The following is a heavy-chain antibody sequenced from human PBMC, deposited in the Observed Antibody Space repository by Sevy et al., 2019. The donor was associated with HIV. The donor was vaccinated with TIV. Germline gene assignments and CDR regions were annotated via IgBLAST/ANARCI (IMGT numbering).Heavy chain of an antibody. Sequence: SETLSLTCTVSGGSITSYYWSWIRQPPGNGLEWIGHIYNNGNTNYNPSLRNRVTISVNRSKNQFSIKLISVTAAETAVYYCAKVTYYYDSRGYPNYYFDYWGQGTLVTVSS. CDR2: IYNNGNT. CDR3: AKVTYYYDSRGYPNYYFDY. J-gene: IGHJ4*02. CDR1: GGSITSYY. V-gene: IGHV4-59*13. D-gene: IGHD3-22*01.